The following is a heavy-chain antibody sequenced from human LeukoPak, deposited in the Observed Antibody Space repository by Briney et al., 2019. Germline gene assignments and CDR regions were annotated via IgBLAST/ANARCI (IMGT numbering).Heavy chain of an antibody. D-gene: IGHD3-10*01. CDR1: GGSIRSYY. V-gene: IGHV4-59*08. CDR2: IYYSGNT. J-gene: IGHJ4*02. CDR3: ARHSSAGSGSQFDY. Sequence: SETLSLTCTVSGGSIRSYYWSWIRQPPGRGLEWIGYIYYSGNTNYNPSLKSRVTISVDTSKNQFSLKLSSVTAADTAVYYCARHSSAGSGSQFDYWGQGTLVTVSS.